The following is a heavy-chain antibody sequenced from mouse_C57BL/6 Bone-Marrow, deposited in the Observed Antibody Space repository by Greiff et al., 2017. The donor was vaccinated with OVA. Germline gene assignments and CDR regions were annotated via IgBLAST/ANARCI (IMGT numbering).Heavy chain of an antibody. D-gene: IGHD1-1*01. CDR3: TTDGSSFNYFDY. J-gene: IGHJ2*01. V-gene: IGHV14-4*01. Sequence: EVQLQQSGAELVRPGASVKLSCTASGFNIKDDYMHWVKQRPEQGLEWIGWIDPENGATEYASKFQGMAPIKANTSSNTAYLQLSSLTSEDTAVYYCTTDGSSFNYFDYWGQGTTLTVSS. CDR2: IDPENGAT. CDR1: GFNIKDDY.